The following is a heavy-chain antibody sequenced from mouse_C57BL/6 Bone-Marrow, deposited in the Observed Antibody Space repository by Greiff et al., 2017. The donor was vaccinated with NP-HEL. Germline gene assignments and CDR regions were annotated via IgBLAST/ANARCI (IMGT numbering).Heavy chain of an antibody. CDR2: IYPSDSET. CDR1: GYPFTSYW. J-gene: IGHJ3*01. Sequence: QVQLQQPGAELVRPGSSVKLFCKASGYPFTSYWMHWVKQRPIQGLEWVGNIYPSDSETHHNQKFQDKAPFPVDKSSSTAYMQLSSLTSDDAAVYYCARTAGNWFAYWGQGTLVTVSA. CDR3: ARTAGNWFAY. D-gene: IGHD2-1*01. V-gene: IGHV1-52*01.